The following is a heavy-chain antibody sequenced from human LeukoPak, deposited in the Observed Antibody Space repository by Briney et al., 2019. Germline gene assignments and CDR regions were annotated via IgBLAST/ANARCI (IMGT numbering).Heavy chain of an antibody. D-gene: IGHD6-6*01. CDR1: GGTFSSYA. Sequence: GASVKVSCKASGGTFSSYAISWVRQAPGQGLEWMGGIIPIFGTANYAQKFQGRVTITADESTSTAYMELSSLRSEDTAVYYCAITGIAALVIYFDYWGQGTLVTVSS. CDR2: IIPIFGTA. V-gene: IGHV1-69*13. CDR3: AITGIAALVIYFDY. J-gene: IGHJ4*02.